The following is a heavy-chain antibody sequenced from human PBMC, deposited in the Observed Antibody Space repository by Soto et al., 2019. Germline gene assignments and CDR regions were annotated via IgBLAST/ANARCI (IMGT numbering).Heavy chain of an antibody. J-gene: IGHJ3*02. Sequence: PGGSLRLSCAAFEFTFSTYWMHWVRQAPGKGLVWVSCSMSDGSNTDYADSVRGRFTVSRDNARNTLYLHMNSLRAEDTGLYYCARAKGNSGAFDIWGQGTMVTVSS. CDR3: ARAKGNSGAFDI. D-gene: IGHD4-4*01. V-gene: IGHV3-74*01. CDR2: SMSDGSNT. CDR1: EFTFSTYW.